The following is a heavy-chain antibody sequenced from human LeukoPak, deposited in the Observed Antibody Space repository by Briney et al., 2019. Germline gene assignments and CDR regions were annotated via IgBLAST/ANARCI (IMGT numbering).Heavy chain of an antibody. CDR3: ARVALELWLFDY. J-gene: IGHJ4*02. CDR2: INPSGGST. CDR1: GYTFTSYY. Sequence: ASVKVSCKASGYTFTSYYMHWVRQAPGQGLEWMGIINPSGGSTSYAQKFQGRVTMTRDTSTSTVYMELSSLRPEDTAVYYCARVALELWLFDYWGQGTLVTVSS. V-gene: IGHV1-46*01. D-gene: IGHD5-18*01.